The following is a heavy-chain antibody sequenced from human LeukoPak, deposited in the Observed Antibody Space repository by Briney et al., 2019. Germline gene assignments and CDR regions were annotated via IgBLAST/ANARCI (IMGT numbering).Heavy chain of an antibody. J-gene: IGHJ4*02. CDR2: IYHSGST. CDR1: GGSISSGGYS. Sequence: SETLSLTCAVSGGSISSGGYSWSWIRQPPGKGLEWIGYIYHSGSTYYNPSLKSRVTISVDTSKNQFSLKLSSVTAADTAVYYCARGAGYYDFWSGYYKGYFDYWGQGTLVTVSS. V-gene: IGHV4-30-2*01. D-gene: IGHD3-3*01. CDR3: ARGAGYYDFWSGYYKGYFDY.